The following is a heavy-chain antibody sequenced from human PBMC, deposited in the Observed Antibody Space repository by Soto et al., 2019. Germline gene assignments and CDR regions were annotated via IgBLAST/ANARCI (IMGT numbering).Heavy chain of an antibody. Sequence: GASVKVSCKASGFTFTSSAVQWVRQARGQRLEWIGWIVVGSGNTNYAQKFQERVTITRDMSTSTAYMELSSLRSGDTAVYYCAGDAGGYSYGYDWGQGTLVTFSS. CDR3: AGDAGGYSYGYD. CDR1: GFTFTSSA. CDR2: IVVGSGNT. D-gene: IGHD5-18*01. V-gene: IGHV1-58*01. J-gene: IGHJ1*01.